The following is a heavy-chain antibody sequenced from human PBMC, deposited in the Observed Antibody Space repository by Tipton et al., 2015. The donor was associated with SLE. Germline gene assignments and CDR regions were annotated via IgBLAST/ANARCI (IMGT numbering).Heavy chain of an antibody. Sequence: TLSLTCTVSGVLINHYYWSWIRQPPGKGLEWIGCIYSSGITNGNPSLKSRVTISGDTSKNQLSLKLNSVTAADTAVYYCARRRIAETDRYFDLWGRGTLVTVSS. D-gene: IGHD6-13*01. V-gene: IGHV4-4*09. CDR2: IYSSGIT. CDR1: GVLINHYY. CDR3: ARRRIAETDRYFDL. J-gene: IGHJ2*01.